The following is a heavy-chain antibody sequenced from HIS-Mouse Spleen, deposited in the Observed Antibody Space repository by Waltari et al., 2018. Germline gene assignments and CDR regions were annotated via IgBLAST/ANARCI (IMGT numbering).Heavy chain of an antibody. CDR3: AKDKHHAFDY. CDR1: GSTFSSYG. CDR2: ISYDGSNK. V-gene: IGHV3-30*18. Sequence: QVQLVESGGGVVQPGRSLRLSCAASGSTFSSYGMHWVRQAPGKGLEWVAVISYDGSNKSYADSVKGRFTISRDNSKNTLYLQMNSLRAEDTAVYYCAKDKHHAFDYWGQGTLVTVSS. J-gene: IGHJ4*02.